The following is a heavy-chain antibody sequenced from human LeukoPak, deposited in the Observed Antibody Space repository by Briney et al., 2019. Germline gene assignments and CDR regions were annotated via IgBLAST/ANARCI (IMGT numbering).Heavy chain of an antibody. CDR2: VNDSGGT. D-gene: IGHD4-23*01. J-gene: IGHJ4*02. V-gene: IGHV4-34*01. CDR3: ARVLDGGNSGAHY. CDR1: IDSFTNYY. Sequence: SETLSLTCAVYIDSFTNYYWNWIRQTPGKGLEWIGEVNDSGGTNINPSLRSRVILSVDTSKNQFSLKLSSVTAADTAVYYCARVLDGGNSGAHYWGQGTLVTVSS.